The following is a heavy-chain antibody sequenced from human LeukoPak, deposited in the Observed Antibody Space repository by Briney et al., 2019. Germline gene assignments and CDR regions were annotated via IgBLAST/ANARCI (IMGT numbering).Heavy chain of an antibody. V-gene: IGHV1-18*01. CDR2: ISAYNGNT. J-gene: IGHJ4*02. Sequence: ASVKVSCKASGYTFTSYGISWVRQAPGQGLEWMGWISAYNGNTNYAQKLRGRVTMTTDTSTSTAYMELRSLRSDDTAVYYCARDRASTVTTGPFDYWGQGTLVTVSS. CDR1: GYTFTSYG. D-gene: IGHD4-17*01. CDR3: ARDRASTVTTGPFDY.